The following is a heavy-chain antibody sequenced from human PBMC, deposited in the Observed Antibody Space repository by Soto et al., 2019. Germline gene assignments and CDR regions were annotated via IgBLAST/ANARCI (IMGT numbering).Heavy chain of an antibody. CDR2: ITTDKGKT. J-gene: IGHJ4*02. Sequence: QVQLVQSGPEVKKPGASVKVSCKTSGYTFTSYGITWVRQAPGQGLEWMGWITTDKGKTTYAQKFDGRDAMTEDTSTGTAYIDLRSLSSDDTAVYYFAAGSPEFDYWGQGTLVTVSS. V-gene: IGHV1-18*01. CDR3: AAGSPEFDY. D-gene: IGHD3-10*01. CDR1: GYTFTSYG.